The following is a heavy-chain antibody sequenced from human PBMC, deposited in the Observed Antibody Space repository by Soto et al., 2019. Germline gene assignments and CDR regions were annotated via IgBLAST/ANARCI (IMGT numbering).Heavy chain of an antibody. CDR2: ISGSGGST. Sequence: HPMRSLRLAGAASGFTFISYAMSWVRQAPGTGLEWVSAISGSGGSTYYADSVKGRFTISRDNSKNTLYLQMNSLRAEDTAVYYCAKDGLVGATLYFDYWGQGT. J-gene: IGHJ4*02. CDR3: AKDGLVGATLYFDY. V-gene: IGHV3-23*01. D-gene: IGHD1-26*01. CDR1: GFTFISYA.